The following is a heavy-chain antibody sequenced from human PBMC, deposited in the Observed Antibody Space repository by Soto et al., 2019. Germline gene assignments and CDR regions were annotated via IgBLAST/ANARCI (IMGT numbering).Heavy chain of an antibody. CDR1: GFTFSSYT. CDR3: ARVFGYSGDNYYYGMDV. J-gene: IGHJ6*02. V-gene: IGHV3-48*02. Sequence: EVQLVESGGGLVQPGGSLRLSCAGSGFTFSSYTMNWVRQAPGKGLEWVSHISSGNSAIYYADSVKGRFTISRDNAKNPLYLQMTSLRDDDSTVYYCARVFGYSGDNYYYGMDVWGQGTTLTVSS. CDR2: ISSGNSAI. D-gene: IGHD5-18*01.